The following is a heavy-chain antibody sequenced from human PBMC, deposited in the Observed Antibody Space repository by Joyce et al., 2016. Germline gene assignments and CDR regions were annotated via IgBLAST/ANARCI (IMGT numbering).Heavy chain of an antibody. J-gene: IGHJ4*02. CDR2: ISYDGVYK. CDR1: GLTLSNYG. CDR3: AKILTAGYSSGWFLDY. Sequence: QVQLVESGGGVVQPGRSLRLSCTASGLTLSNYGVHWVRQAPGKGLGWVAVISYDGVYKYYSDSVKGRFTISRDNSRDTLFLEMNSLRAEDTAVYYCAKILTAGYSSGWFLDYWGQGTLVTVSS. V-gene: IGHV3-30*18. D-gene: IGHD6-25*01.